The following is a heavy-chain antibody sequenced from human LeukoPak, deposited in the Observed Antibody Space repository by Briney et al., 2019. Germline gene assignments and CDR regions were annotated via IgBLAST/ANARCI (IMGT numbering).Heavy chain of an antibody. CDR3: AKGLIAARLTPFDY. D-gene: IGHD6-6*01. V-gene: IGHV3-30*18. Sequence: GRSLRLSCAASGFTFSSYGMHWVRQAPGKGLERVAVISYDGSNKYYADSVKGRFTISRDNSKNTLYLQMNSLRAEDTAVYYCAKGLIAARLTPFDYWGQGTLVTVSS. CDR2: ISYDGSNK. J-gene: IGHJ4*02. CDR1: GFTFSSYG.